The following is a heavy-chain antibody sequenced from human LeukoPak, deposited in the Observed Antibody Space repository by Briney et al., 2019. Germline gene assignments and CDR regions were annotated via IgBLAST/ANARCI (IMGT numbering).Heavy chain of an antibody. CDR3: ASTPENGYEDYYYMDV. CDR1: GGSISSYY. V-gene: IGHV4-59*01. D-gene: IGHD5-12*01. Sequence: SETLSLTCTVSGGSISSYYWSWIRQPPGKGLEWIGYIYYSGSTNYNPSLKSRVTISVDTSKNQFSLKLSSVTAADTAVYYCASTPENGYEDYYYMDVWGKGTTVTVSS. J-gene: IGHJ6*03. CDR2: IYYSGST.